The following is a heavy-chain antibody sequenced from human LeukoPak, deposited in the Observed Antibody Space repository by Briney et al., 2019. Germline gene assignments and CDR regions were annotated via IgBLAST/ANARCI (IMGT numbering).Heavy chain of an antibody. D-gene: IGHD2-15*01. Sequence: GGSLRLSCAASGFTFSSYGMHWVRRAPGKGLEWVAVIWYDGSNKYYADSVKGRFTISRDNSKNTLYLQMNSLRAEDTAVYYCARLYGSYPGWFDPWGQGTLVSVSS. J-gene: IGHJ5*02. CDR3: ARLYGSYPGWFDP. CDR2: IWYDGSNK. CDR1: GFTFSSYG. V-gene: IGHV3-33*01.